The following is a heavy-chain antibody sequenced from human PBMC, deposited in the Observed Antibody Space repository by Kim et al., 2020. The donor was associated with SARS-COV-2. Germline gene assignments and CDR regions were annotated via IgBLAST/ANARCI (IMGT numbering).Heavy chain of an antibody. CDR3: ARDTSGSYYLGGMDV. CDR1: GFTVISNY. Sequence: GGSLRLSCAASGFTVISNYMSWVRQAPGKGLEWVSLIYSGGSTYYAASVKGRFTISRDNSKNTLYLQMNSLRAEDTAVYYCARDTSGSYYLGGMDVWGQGTTVTSP. J-gene: IGHJ6*02. V-gene: IGHV3-53*01. CDR2: IYSGGST. D-gene: IGHD3-10*01.